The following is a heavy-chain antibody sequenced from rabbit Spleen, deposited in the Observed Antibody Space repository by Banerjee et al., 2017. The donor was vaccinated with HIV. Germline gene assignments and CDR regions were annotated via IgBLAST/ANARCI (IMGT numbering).Heavy chain of an antibody. D-gene: IGHD6-1*01. J-gene: IGHJ6*01. V-gene: IGHV1S40*01. CDR1: GFSFSGSHY. Sequence: QSLEESGGGLVKPGASLTLTCKASGFSFSGSHYMCWVRQAPGKGLEWIACIYAGSSGTTYYTSWAKGRFTISKTSSTTVTLQMTSLTAADTATYFCARLGHADYPYSYGLKLWGPGTLVTVS. CDR2: IYAGSSGTT. CDR3: ARLGHADYPYSYGLKL.